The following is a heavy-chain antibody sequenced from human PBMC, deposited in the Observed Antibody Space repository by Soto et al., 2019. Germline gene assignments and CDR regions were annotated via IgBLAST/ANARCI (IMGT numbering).Heavy chain of an antibody. V-gene: IGHV1-3*01. CDR2: INAGNGNT. CDR3: ARGEAPWSRQNWFDP. CDR1: GYTFTSYA. J-gene: IGHJ5*02. D-gene: IGHD2-15*01. Sequence: GASVKVSCKASGYTFTSYAMHWVRQAPGQRLEWMGWINAGNGNTKYSQKFQGRVTITRDTSASTAYMELSSLRSEDTAVYYCARGEAPWSRQNWFDPWGQGTLVTVSS.